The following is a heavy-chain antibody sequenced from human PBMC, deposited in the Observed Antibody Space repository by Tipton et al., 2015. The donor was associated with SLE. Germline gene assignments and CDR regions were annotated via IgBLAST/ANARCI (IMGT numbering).Heavy chain of an antibody. D-gene: IGHD1-1*01. V-gene: IGHV4-34*01. CDR2: INHSGST. CDR1: GGSFSGYY. CDR3: ARGGLEGGVFDY. Sequence: TLSLTCAVYGGSFSGYYWSWIRQPPGKGLEWIGEINHSGSTNYNPSLKSRVTISEDTSKNQFSLKLSSVTAADTAVYYCARGGLEGGVFDYWGQGTLVTVSS. J-gene: IGHJ4*02.